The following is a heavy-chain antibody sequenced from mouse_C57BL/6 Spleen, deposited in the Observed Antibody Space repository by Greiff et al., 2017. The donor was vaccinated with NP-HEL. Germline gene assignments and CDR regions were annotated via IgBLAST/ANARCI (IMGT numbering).Heavy chain of an antibody. V-gene: IGHV1-82*01. CDR1: GYAFSSSW. J-gene: IGHJ2*01. CDR2: IYPGDGDT. Sequence: QVQLKESGPELVKPGASVKISCKASGYAFSSSWMNWVKQRPGKGLEWIGRIYPGDGDTNYNGKFKGKATLTADKSSSTAYMQLSSLTSEDSAVYFCARWVYYDYYYFDYWGQGTTLTVSS. CDR3: ARWVYYDYYYFDY. D-gene: IGHD2-4*01.